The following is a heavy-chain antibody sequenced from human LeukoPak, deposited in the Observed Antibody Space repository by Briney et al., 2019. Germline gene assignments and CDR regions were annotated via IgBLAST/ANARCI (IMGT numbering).Heavy chain of an antibody. CDR3: ARGAYYFWSGDASGAFDI. CDR1: GGSISSGSYY. Sequence: PSQTLSLTCTVAGGSISSGSYYWSWIRQPAGKGLEWIGRIYTSGSTNYNPSLKSRVTISVDTSKNQFSLKLSSVTAADTAVYYCARGAYYFWSGDASGAFDIWGQGTMVTVSS. V-gene: IGHV4-61*02. D-gene: IGHD3-3*01. CDR2: IYTSGST. J-gene: IGHJ3*02.